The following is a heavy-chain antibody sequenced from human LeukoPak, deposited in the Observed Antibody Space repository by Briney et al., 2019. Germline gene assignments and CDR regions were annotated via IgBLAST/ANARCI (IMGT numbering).Heavy chain of an antibody. CDR2: IYPGDSDA. J-gene: IGHJ3*02. V-gene: IGHV5-51*01. CDR1: GYSFTNYW. CDR3: ARHKAATFDAFDI. Sequence: GESLKISCKGSGYSFTNYWIGWVRQMPGKGLKWMGIIYPGDSDARYSPSSQGQVTISTDKSISTAYLQWSSLKASDTAMYYCARHKAATFDAFDIWGQGTMVTVSS. D-gene: IGHD2-15*01.